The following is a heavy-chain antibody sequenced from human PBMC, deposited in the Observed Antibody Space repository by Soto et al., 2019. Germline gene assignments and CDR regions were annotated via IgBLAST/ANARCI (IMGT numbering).Heavy chain of an antibody. J-gene: IGHJ6*02. V-gene: IGHV1-69*12. CDR3: ARHDCISTSCYYYYYYGMDV. CDR1: GGTFSSYA. D-gene: IGHD2-2*01. Sequence: QVQLVQSGAEVKKPGSSVKVSCKASGGTFSSYAISWVRQAPGQGLEWMGGIIPIFGTANYAQKFQGRVTNTADESTSTAYMELSSLESEDTAVYYCARHDCISTSCYYYYYYGMDVWGQGTTVTVSS. CDR2: IIPIFGTA.